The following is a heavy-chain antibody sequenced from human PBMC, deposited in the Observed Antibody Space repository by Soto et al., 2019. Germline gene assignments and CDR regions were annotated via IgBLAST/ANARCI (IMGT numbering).Heavy chain of an antibody. V-gene: IGHV3-64D*08. CDR3: VKDISCSSTSCYHYYYYGMDV. Sequence: GGSLRLSCSASGFTFSYFGMHWVRQPPGKGLEFVSAIKSQGDTTYYADSVKGRFTISRDNSENTLYLQMSSLRPEDTAVYYCVKDISCSSTSCYHYYYYGMDVWGQTTTVTVSS. CDR2: IKSQGDTT. J-gene: IGHJ6*02. CDR1: GFTFSYFG. D-gene: IGHD2-2*01.